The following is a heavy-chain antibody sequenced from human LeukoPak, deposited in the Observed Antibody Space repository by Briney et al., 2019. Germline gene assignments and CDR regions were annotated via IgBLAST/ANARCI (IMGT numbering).Heavy chain of an antibody. Sequence: SVKVSCKASGGTFSSYTISWVRQAPGQGLEWMGRNIPILGIANYAQKFQGRVTITTDESTSTAYMELSSLRSEDTAVYYCARDRYYDSSGIRGDWFDPWGQGTLVTVSS. CDR3: ARDRYYDSSGIRGDWFDP. CDR2: NIPILGIA. D-gene: IGHD3-22*01. CDR1: GGTFSSYT. V-gene: IGHV1-69*16. J-gene: IGHJ5*02.